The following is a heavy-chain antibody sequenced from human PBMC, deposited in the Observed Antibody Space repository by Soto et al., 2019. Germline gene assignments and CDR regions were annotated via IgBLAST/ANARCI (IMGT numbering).Heavy chain of an antibody. CDR2: MNPGSGNT. CDR1: GYTFTNYE. V-gene: IGHV1-8*01. D-gene: IGHD3-10*01. Sequence: QVQLVQSGAEVKKPGASVKVSCKASGYTFTNYEINWVRQASGQGREWMGWMNPGSGNTGYAHKFQGRVTMTRNISISTAYMELSSLGSDDTAIYSCARMSASGSLNWFDPWGQGTLVTVSS. J-gene: IGHJ5*02. CDR3: ARMSASGSLNWFDP.